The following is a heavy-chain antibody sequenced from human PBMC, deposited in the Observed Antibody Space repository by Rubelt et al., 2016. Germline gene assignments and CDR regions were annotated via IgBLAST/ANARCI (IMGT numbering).Heavy chain of an antibody. J-gene: IGHJ5*02. D-gene: IGHD3-22*01. CDR2: ISSSSSYI. V-gene: IGHV3-21*01. CDR3: AKEIWGITMIVVPVHWFDP. Sequence: ISSSSSYIYYADSVKGRFTISRDNSKNTLYLQMNSLRAEDTAVYYCAKEIWGITMIVVPVHWFDPWGQGTLVTVSS.